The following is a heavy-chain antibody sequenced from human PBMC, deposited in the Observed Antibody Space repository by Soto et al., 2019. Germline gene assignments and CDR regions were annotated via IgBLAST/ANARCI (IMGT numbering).Heavy chain of an antibody. D-gene: IGHD2-8*01. J-gene: IGHJ4*02. CDR1: GLTFSDYD. CDR2: ARNKANSYTT. CDR3: ARLMGTSFDL. V-gene: IGHV3-72*01. Sequence: PGGSLILDCAASGLTFSDYDMAWFRQAPGKGLEWVGRARNKANSYTTADAASVKGRFTISRDDSKNSLTLQMNSLKAEDTAVYFCARLMGTSFDLWGQGILVTVSS.